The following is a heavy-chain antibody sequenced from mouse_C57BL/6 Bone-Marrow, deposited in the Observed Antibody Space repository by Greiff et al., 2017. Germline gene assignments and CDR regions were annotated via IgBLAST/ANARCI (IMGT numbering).Heavy chain of an antibody. Sequence: EVKLQESGPELVQPGASVKISCKASGYSSTDSNMNWVKQSNGKSLEWIGVITPNYGTTSYNQKFKGTATLTVDQSSSTAYMQLNSLTSEDSSVYYCARGYDYDYAMDYWDQGTSVTVSS. CDR2: ITPNYGTT. J-gene: IGHJ4*01. D-gene: IGHD2-4*01. V-gene: IGHV1-39*01. CDR1: GYSSTDSN. CDR3: ARGYDYDYAMDY.